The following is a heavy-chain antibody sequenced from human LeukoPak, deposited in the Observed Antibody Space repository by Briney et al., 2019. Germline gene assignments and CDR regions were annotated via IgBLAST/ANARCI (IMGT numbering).Heavy chain of an antibody. V-gene: IGHV4-39*01. Sequence: SETLSLTCTVSGGSISSSSYYWGWIRQPPGKGLEWIGSIYYSGSTYYNPSLKSRVTISVDTSKNQFSLKLSSVTAADTAVYYCARHPPGGYSYYYGMDVWGQGTTVTVSS. CDR2: IYYSGST. CDR1: GGSISSSSYY. D-gene: IGHD5-18*01. CDR3: ARHPPGGYSYYYGMDV. J-gene: IGHJ6*02.